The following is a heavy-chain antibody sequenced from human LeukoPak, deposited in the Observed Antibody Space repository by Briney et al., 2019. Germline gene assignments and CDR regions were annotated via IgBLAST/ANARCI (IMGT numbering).Heavy chain of an antibody. V-gene: IGHV3-30*02. CDR2: IRYDGSNK. J-gene: IGHJ3*02. D-gene: IGHD4-17*01. CDR1: GFTFSSYG. Sequence: GGSLRLSCAASGFTFSSYGMHWVRQAPGKGLEWVTFIRYDGSNKYYADSVKGRFTISRDNSKNTLYLRMNSLRAEDTAVYYCARQDYGDYIRRDAFDIWGQGTMVTVSS. CDR3: ARQDYGDYIRRDAFDI.